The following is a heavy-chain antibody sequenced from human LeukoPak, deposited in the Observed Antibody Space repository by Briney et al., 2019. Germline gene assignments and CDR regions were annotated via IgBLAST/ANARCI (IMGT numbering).Heavy chain of an antibody. CDR2: INPNSGGT. CDR3: ARWMTTVITPDY. V-gene: IGHV1-2*02. CDR1: GYTFNGDY. D-gene: IGHD4-11*01. Sequence: ASVKVSCKASGYTFNGDYLHWVRQAPGQGLEWMGWINPNSGGTNYAQKFQGRVTMTRDTSISTAYMELSRLRSDDTAVYYCARWMTTVITPDYWGQGTLVTVSS. J-gene: IGHJ4*02.